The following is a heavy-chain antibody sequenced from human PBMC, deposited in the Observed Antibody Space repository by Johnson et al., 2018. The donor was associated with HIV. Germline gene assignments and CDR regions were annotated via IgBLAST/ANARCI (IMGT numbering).Heavy chain of an antibody. Sequence: MLLVESGGGLVQPGGSLRLSCAVSGFTVNGNYMSWVRQAPGKGLEWVSVIYSGDTTYYADSVKGRFTISRDTSKNTLYLQMNSLRAEDTALYYCAKDIQAEHLQEGAFDIWGQGTMVTVSS. CDR3: AKDIQAEHLQEGAFDI. J-gene: IGHJ3*02. V-gene: IGHV3-66*02. CDR1: GFTVNGNY. D-gene: IGHD2-15*01. CDR2: IYSGDTT.